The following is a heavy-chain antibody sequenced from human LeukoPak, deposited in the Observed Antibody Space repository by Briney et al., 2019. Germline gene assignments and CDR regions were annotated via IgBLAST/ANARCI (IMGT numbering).Heavy chain of an antibody. J-gene: IGHJ4*02. Sequence: GGSLRLSCAASGFTFSSYGLSWVRQAPGKGLKWVSAISGSGVTTYYADSVKGRFTISRDNSKNTLYQQMNSLRAEDTAVYYCAKGRPGHGRSIAVAGTALGYWGQGTLVTVSS. CDR1: GFTFSSYG. D-gene: IGHD6-19*01. CDR2: ISGSGVTT. CDR3: AKGRPGHGRSIAVAGTALGY. V-gene: IGHV3-23*01.